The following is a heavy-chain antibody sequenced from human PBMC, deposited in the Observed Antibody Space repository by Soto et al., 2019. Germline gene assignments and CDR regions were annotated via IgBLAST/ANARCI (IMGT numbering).Heavy chain of an antibody. Sequence: PGGSLRLSCAASGFTFSSYAMSWVRQAPGKGLEWVSAIKGSGDSTYYADSVKGRFTISRDNSKDTLYLQMNSLRAEDTAVYYCAKEDNNWNYVRWFDPWGQGTLVTVSS. CDR3: AKEDNNWNYVRWFDP. CDR2: IKGSGDST. CDR1: GFTFSSYA. J-gene: IGHJ5*02. D-gene: IGHD1-7*01. V-gene: IGHV3-23*01.